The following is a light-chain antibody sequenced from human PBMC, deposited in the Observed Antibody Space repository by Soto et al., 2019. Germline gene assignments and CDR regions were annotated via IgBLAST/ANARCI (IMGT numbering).Light chain of an antibody. V-gene: IGLV2-8*01. CDR3: NSYAGSNNLGV. Sequence: QSALTQPPSASGSPGQSVTVSCTGTSSDVGGYNYVSWYQHHPGKAPKLIIYEVTKRPSGVPDRFSGSKSGNTASLTVSGLQAEDEADYYCNSYAGSNNLGVFGGGTKVTVL. CDR2: EVT. J-gene: IGLJ3*02. CDR1: SSDVGGYNY.